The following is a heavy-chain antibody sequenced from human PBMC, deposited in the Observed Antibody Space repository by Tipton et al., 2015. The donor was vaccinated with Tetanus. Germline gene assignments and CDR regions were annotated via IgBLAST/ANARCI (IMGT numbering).Heavy chain of an antibody. V-gene: IGHV4-34*01. CDR1: GDYLSDYY. Sequence: TLSLTCGVFGDYLSDYYWTWVRQPPGKGLEWIGEIHRGGSINYNPSLKSRVSMSVDTAKNRFSLTLTSVTAADMAVYYCARSISAGSVWPYEHWGQGTLVTVSS. D-gene: IGHD6-13*01. CDR2: IHRGGSI. CDR3: ARSISAGSVWPYEH. J-gene: IGHJ4*02.